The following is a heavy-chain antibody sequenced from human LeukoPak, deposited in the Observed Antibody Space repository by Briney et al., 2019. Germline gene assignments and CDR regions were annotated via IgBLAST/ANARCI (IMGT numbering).Heavy chain of an antibody. CDR1: GGSISSYY. D-gene: IGHD3-22*01. CDR3: AREMSREDYYDSSGYYQGWFDP. V-gene: IGHV4-59*12. J-gene: IGHJ5*02. Sequence: PSQTLSLTCTVSGGSISSYYWSWIRQPPGKGLEWIGYFYYSGSTNYNPSLKSRVTISVDTSKNQFSLKLSSVTAADTAVYYCAREMSREDYYDSSGYYQGWFDPWGQGTLVTVSS. CDR2: FYYSGST.